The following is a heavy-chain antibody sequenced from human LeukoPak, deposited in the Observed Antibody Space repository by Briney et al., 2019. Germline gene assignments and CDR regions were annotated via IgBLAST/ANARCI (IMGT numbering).Heavy chain of an antibody. J-gene: IGHJ4*02. CDR3: ARSPGDSSSWYWDPNFDY. CDR2: ISAYNGNT. D-gene: IGHD6-13*01. CDR1: GYTFTSYG. V-gene: IGHV1-18*01. Sequence: ASVKVSCKASGYTFTSYGISWVRQAPGQGLAWMGWISAYNGNTNYAQKLQGRVTMTTDTSTSTAYMEPRSLRSDDTAVYYCARSPGDSSSWYWDPNFDYWGQGTLVTVSS.